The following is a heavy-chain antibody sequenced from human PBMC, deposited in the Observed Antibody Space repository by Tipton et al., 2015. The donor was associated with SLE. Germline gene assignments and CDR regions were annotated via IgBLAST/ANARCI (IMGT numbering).Heavy chain of an antibody. V-gene: IGHV4-59*01. CDR2: IYSSGST. CDR1: GVSMRSYY. J-gene: IGHJ5*02. CDR3: ARTLGFYDVSGNRPPYYVVP. D-gene: IGHD2/OR15-2a*01. Sequence: TLSLTCSVSGVSMRSYYWSWIRLPPGKGLEWIGYIYSSGSTNCDPSLKSRVTISVDTSKNQFSLKLSSVSAADTAVYYCARTLGFYDVSGNRPPYYVVPWGRGTLVPVSS.